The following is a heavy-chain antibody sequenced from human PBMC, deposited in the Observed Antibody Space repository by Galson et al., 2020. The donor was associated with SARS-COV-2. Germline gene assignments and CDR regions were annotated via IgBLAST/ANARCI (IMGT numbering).Heavy chain of an antibody. CDR3: ATGIGWHFNL. CDR2: INGDDTGT. CDR1: GFNFSSASW. V-gene: IGHV3-7*01. J-gene: IGHJ2*01. Sequence: GGSLRLSCAASGFNFSSASWMTWVRQAPGKGLQWVAHINGDDTGTHHADSVEGRFSISTDNTKKSVFLQMSSLRVDDTAVYYCATGIGWHFNLWGRGTLVTVSS.